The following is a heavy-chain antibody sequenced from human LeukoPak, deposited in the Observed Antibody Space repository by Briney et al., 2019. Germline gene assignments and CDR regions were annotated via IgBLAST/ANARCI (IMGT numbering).Heavy chain of an antibody. CDR2: FSATDGSA. D-gene: IGHD6-13*01. CDR1: GYTFSSYA. CDR3: ARAKIAAAGTGAFDV. Sequence: GGSLRLACAASGYTFSSYAMTWVRQAPGKGLEWVSAFSATDGSAQYAESVEGRFTISRDNSKNTLFLQMNSLGAEDTAVYYCARAKIAAAGTGAFDVWGQGTLVTVSS. J-gene: IGHJ3*01. V-gene: IGHV3-23*01.